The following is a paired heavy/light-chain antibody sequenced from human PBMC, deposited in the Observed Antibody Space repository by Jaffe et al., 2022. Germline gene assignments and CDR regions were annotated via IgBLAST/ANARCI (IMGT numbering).Light chain of an antibody. Sequence: DVVMTQSPLSLSVTLGQPASISCRSSQTFVHSDGDTHLSWFQQRPGQSPRRLIYKVSRRDSGVPDRFSGSGSGTDFTLKISRVEAEDVGVYYCMQAPHWPWTFGQGTKVEIK. J-gene: IGKJ1*01. V-gene: IGKV2-30*02. CDR3: MQAPHWPWT. CDR1: QTFVHSDGDTH. CDR2: KVS.
Heavy chain of an antibody. D-gene: IGHD1-26*01. J-gene: IGHJ4*02. CDR2: VRGDGSAK. CDR3: ARDAYCSIDS. CDR1: GFKLSQFA. Sequence: QVQLVESGGGVVQPGGSLRLSCAASGFKLSQFAMHWVRQAPGKGLEWLAHVRGDGSAKYYGDSVTGRFTISRDNSKNTLYLQMDRLRVEDTGIYFCARDAYCSIDSWGQGTLVTVSS. V-gene: IGHV3-30*02.